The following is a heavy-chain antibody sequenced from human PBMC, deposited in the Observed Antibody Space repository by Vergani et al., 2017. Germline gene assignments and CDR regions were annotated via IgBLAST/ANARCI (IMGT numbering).Heavy chain of an antibody. CDR3: ARVQYYYDSSGYYHRNYYYYYMDV. J-gene: IGHJ6*03. CDR2: IYCSGST. Sequence: QVQLQQWRAGLLNPSETLSLTCAVYGGSSSGYYWSWLPQPPGKGLEWIGDIYCSGSTNYNPALKSRVTISVDTSKNQFSLNLSSVTAAYTAVYYWARVQYYYDSSGYYHRNYYYYYMDVWGRG. CDR1: GGSSSGYY. V-gene: IGHV4-34*11. D-gene: IGHD3-22*01.